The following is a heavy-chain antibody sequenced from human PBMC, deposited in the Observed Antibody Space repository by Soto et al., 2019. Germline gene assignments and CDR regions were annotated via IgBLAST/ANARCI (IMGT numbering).Heavy chain of an antibody. Sequence: AGGSLRLSCVASGFTFSSYSMVWVRQAPGKGLEWISYIFVTSTPIYYADSVKGRFTVSRDNAKNSLFLVMNSLRAEDTAVYYCARDKDWAFDYWGQGTLVTVSS. CDR3: ARDKDWAFDY. D-gene: IGHD3-9*01. CDR1: GFTFSSYS. CDR2: IFVTSTPI. V-gene: IGHV3-48*04. J-gene: IGHJ4*02.